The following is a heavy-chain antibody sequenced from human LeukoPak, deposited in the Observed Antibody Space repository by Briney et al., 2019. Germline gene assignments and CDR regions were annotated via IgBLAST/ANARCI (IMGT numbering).Heavy chain of an antibody. V-gene: IGHV5-51*01. D-gene: IGHD2-15*01. CDR1: GYSFAYW. J-gene: IGHJ4*02. CDR2: IHPGDSDT. Sequence: GESLKISCKGSGYSFAYWIAWVRQMPGKGLEWMGIIHPGDSDTRYSPSFQGQVTISADKSISTAYLQWSSLKASDTAMYYCARGLPPDYWGQGTLVTVSS. CDR3: ARGLPPDY.